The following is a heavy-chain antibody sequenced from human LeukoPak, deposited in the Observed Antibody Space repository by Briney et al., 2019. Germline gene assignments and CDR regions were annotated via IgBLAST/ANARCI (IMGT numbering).Heavy chain of an antibody. CDR2: ISVYNGDT. V-gene: IGHV1-18*01. J-gene: IGHJ4*02. D-gene: IGHD5-18*01. CDR1: GYTFTNFG. Sequence: GASVKVSCKASGYTFTNFGISWVRQAPGQGLEWLGWISVYNGDTNFAQKLQGRFTMTTDTFTTTASMELRNLRSDDTAVYYCARDSDTAMAETSSFDYWGQGTLVTVSS. CDR3: ARDSDTAMAETSSFDY.